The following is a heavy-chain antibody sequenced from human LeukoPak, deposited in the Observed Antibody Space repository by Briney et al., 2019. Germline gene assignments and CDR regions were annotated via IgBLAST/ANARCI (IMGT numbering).Heavy chain of an antibody. V-gene: IGHV3-23*01. D-gene: IGHD3-9*01. Sequence: GGSLRLSCAASGFTFSGYSMNWVRQAPGKGLEWVSGISGSGGSTYYADSVKGRFTISRDNSKNTLYLQMNSLRAEDTAVYYCAKEPKYYDILTGYFPLYYFDYWGQGTLVTVSS. J-gene: IGHJ4*02. CDR1: GFTFSGYS. CDR2: ISGSGGST. CDR3: AKEPKYYDILTGYFPLYYFDY.